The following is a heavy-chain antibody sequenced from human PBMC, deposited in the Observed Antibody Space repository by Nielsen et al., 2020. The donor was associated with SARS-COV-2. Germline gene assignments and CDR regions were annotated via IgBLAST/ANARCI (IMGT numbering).Heavy chain of an antibody. Sequence: GGSLRLSCAASGFTFSSYAMSWVRQAPGKGLEWVSGITGGAGTTYYADSVKGRFTISRDNSKNTLYLQMDNLRAEDTAVYFCASTYSGGYSFYYFDSWGQGTLVTVSS. CDR3: ASTYSGGYSFYYFDS. D-gene: IGHD2-15*01. CDR1: GFTFSSYA. V-gene: IGHV3-23*01. J-gene: IGHJ4*02. CDR2: ITGGAGTT.